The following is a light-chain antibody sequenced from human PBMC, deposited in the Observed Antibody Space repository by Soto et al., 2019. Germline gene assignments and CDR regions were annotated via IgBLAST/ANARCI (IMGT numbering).Light chain of an antibody. CDR1: SSDVGGYNF. Sequence: QSALTQPPSASGSPGQSVTISCTGTSSDVGGYNFVSWYQQHPGKAPKLLIYEVTKRPSGVPDRFSGSKSGNTASLTVSGLQADDEADYYCASNAGDYTFVFGTATKLTVL. J-gene: IGLJ1*01. CDR2: EVT. CDR3: ASNAGDYTFV. V-gene: IGLV2-8*01.